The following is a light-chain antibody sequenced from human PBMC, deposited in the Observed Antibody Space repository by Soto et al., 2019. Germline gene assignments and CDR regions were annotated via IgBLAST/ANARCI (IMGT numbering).Light chain of an antibody. J-gene: IGLJ2*01. V-gene: IGLV2-14*01. Sequence: QLVLTQPASVSGSPGQSITISFTGTSSDVGGYNYVSWYQQHPGKAPKLMIYDVSNRPSGVSNRFSGSKSGNTASLTISGLQAEDEADYYCSSYTSSSTQVFGGGTKVTVL. CDR1: SSDVGGYNY. CDR2: DVS. CDR3: SSYTSSSTQV.